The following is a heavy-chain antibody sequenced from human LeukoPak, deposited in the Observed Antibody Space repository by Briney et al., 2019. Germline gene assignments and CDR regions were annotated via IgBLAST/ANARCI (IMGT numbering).Heavy chain of an antibody. CDR2: IYHSGST. D-gene: IGHD3-10*01. CDR3: ARVEEGYGSGRRENYYYYYMDV. V-gene: IGHV4-4*02. Sequence: SETLSLTCAVSGGSISSSNWWSWVRQPPGKGLEWMGEIYHSGSTNYNPSLKSRVTISVDTSKNQFSLKLSSVTAADTAVYYCARVEEGYGSGRRENYYYYYMDVWGKGTTVTISS. J-gene: IGHJ6*03. CDR1: GGSISSSNW.